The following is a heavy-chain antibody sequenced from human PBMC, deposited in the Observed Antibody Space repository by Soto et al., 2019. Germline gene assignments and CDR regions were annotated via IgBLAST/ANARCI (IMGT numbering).Heavy chain of an antibody. D-gene: IGHD2-15*01. V-gene: IGHV3-23*01. Sequence: EVQLLESGGGLVQPGGSLRLSCAASGFTFSSYAMSWVRQAPGKGLEWVSAISGSGGSTYYADSVKGRFTISRDNSKNTLYLHMNSLRAEDTAVYYCANTPGGYCSGGSCYPRGMDVWGQGTTVTVSS. J-gene: IGHJ6*02. CDR3: ANTPGGYCSGGSCYPRGMDV. CDR1: GFTFSSYA. CDR2: ISGSGGST.